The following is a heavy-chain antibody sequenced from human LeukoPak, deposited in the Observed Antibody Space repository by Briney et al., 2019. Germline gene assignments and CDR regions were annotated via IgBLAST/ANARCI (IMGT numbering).Heavy chain of an antibody. Sequence: SVKVSCTASGGTFSSYAISWVRQAPGQGLEWMGGIIPIFGTANYAQKFQGRVTITADESTSTAYMELSSLRSEDTAVYYCARGDFYYDSSGYHYGMDVWGQGTTVTVSS. V-gene: IGHV1-69*01. CDR2: IIPIFGTA. CDR3: ARGDFYYDSSGYHYGMDV. J-gene: IGHJ6*02. CDR1: GGTFSSYA. D-gene: IGHD3-22*01.